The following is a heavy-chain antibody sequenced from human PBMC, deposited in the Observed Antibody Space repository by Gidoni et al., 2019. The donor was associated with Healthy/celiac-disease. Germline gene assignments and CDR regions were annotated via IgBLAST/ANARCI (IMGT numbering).Heavy chain of an antibody. J-gene: IGHJ3*02. CDR3: ARDVRVRRFLEWPHAFDI. CDR1: GGTFSSYA. Sequence: QVQLVQSGAEVKKPGSSVKVSCKASGGTFSSYAIRWVRQAPGQGLEWMGGIIPIFGTANYAQKFQGRVTITADESTSTAYMELSSLRSEDTAVYYCARDVRVRRFLEWPHAFDIWGQGTMVTVSS. V-gene: IGHV1-69*01. CDR2: IIPIFGTA. D-gene: IGHD3-3*01.